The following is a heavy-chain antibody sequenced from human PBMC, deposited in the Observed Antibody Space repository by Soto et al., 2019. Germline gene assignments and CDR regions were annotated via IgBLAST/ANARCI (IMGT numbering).Heavy chain of an antibody. D-gene: IGHD3-3*01. Sequence: PGGSLRLSCAASGFTFSSYGMHWVRQAPGKGLEWVAVIWYDGSNKYYADSVKGRFTISRDNSKNTLYLQMNSLRAEDTAVYYCAREPYYDFWSGYYALDYWGQGT. CDR2: IWYDGSNK. J-gene: IGHJ4*02. CDR1: GFTFSSYG. CDR3: AREPYYDFWSGYYALDY. V-gene: IGHV3-33*01.